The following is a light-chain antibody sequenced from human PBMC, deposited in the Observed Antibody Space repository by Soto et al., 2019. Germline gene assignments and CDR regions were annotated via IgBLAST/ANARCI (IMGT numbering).Light chain of an antibody. CDR2: GND. V-gene: IGLV1-47*01. J-gene: IGLJ1*01. CDR1: SSNIGRNF. CDR3: AAWDTSLRGYV. Sequence: QSVLTQPPSASGTPGQRVTVPCSGSSSNIGRNFVYWYQQFPGMAPKLLIYGNDQRPSGVPDRFSGSKSGTSASLAISGLRSEDEADYHCAAWDTSLRGYVFGTGTKVTVL.